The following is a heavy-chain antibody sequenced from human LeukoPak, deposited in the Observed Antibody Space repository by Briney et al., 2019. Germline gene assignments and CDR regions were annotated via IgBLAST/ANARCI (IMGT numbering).Heavy chain of an antibody. CDR2: IKQDGSEK. J-gene: IGHJ4*02. CDR3: ARGPAWELPIAYFDY. D-gene: IGHD1-26*01. CDR1: GFTFSSYW. V-gene: IGHV3-7*01. Sequence: PGGSLRLSCAASGFTFSSYWRSWVRQAPGKGLEWVANIKQDGSEKYYVDSVKGRFTISRDNAKNSLYLQMNSLRAEDTAVYYCARGPAWELPIAYFDYWGQGTLVTVSS.